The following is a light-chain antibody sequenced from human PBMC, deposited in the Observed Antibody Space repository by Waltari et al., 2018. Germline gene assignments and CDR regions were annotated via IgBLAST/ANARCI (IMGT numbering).Light chain of an antibody. J-gene: IGLJ2*01. Sequence: QSALTQPRSVSGSPGQSVTIPCPGTSSDVGGYKYVSWYQQHPGKAPKLMISDVTERPAGVPDRFSGSKSGNTASLTISGLQAEDEGDYYCCSYAGGDTVVFGGGTKLTVL. V-gene: IGLV2-11*01. CDR2: DVT. CDR3: CSYAGGDTVV. CDR1: SSDVGGYKY.